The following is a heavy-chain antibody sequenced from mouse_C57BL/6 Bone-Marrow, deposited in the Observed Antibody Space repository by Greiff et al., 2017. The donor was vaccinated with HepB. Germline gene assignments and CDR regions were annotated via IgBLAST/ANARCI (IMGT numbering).Heavy chain of an antibody. CDR3: ARGPTIVKGFDY. CDR1: GFTFSDYG. Sequence: DVKLVESGGGLVKPGGSLKLSCAASGFTFSDYGMHWVRQAPEKGLEWVAYISSGSSTIYYADTVKGRFTISRDNAKNTLFLQMTSLRSEDTAMYYCARGPTIVKGFDYWGQGTTLTVSS. J-gene: IGHJ2*01. D-gene: IGHD2-5*01. V-gene: IGHV5-17*01. CDR2: ISSGSSTI.